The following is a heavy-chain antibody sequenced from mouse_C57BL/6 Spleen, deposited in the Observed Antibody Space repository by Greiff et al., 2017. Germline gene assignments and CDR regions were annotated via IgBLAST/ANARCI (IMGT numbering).Heavy chain of an antibody. J-gene: IGHJ1*03. D-gene: IGHD1-1*01. CDR2: IRSKSNNYAT. V-gene: IGHV10-1*01. Sequence: EVQRVESGGGLVQPKGSLKLSCAASGFSFNTYAMNWVRQAPGKGLEWVARIRSKSNNYATYYADSVKDRFTISRDDSESMLYLQMNNLKTEDTAMYYCVRLYYGSSYWYFDVWGTGTTVTVSS. CDR3: VRLYYGSSYWYFDV. CDR1: GFSFNTYA.